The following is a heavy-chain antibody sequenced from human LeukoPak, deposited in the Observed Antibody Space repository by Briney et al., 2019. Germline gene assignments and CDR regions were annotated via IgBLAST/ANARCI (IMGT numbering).Heavy chain of an antibody. J-gene: IGHJ4*02. V-gene: IGHV4-59*01. CDR2: IYYSGST. Sequence: PSETLSLTCTVSGGSISSYYWSWLRQPPGKGLEWIGYIYYSGSTNYNPSLKSRVTISVDTSKNQFFLKLSSVTAADTAVYYCARLGIAVAGHFDYWGQGTLVTVSS. CDR3: ARLGIAVAGHFDY. CDR1: GGSISSYY. D-gene: IGHD6-19*01.